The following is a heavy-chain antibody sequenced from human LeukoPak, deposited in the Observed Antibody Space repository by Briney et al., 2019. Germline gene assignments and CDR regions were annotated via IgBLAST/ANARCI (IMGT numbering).Heavy chain of an antibody. CDR3: ARSYSSGYGPYYYYYMDV. V-gene: IGHV5-51*01. CDR1: GRVISTYW. J-gene: IGHJ6*03. D-gene: IGHD3-22*01. CDR2: IYPGDSDT. Sequence: GESLKISCQTSGRVISTYWIGWVRQVPGKGLEWMGIIYPGDSDTRYSPSFQGQVTISADKSISTAYLQWSSLKASDTAMYYCARSYSSGYGPYYYYYMDVWGKGTTVTVSS.